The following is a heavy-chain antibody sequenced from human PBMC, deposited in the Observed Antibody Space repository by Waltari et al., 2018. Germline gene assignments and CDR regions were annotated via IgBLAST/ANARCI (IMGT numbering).Heavy chain of an antibody. CDR3: ARPPGGATDYFDY. D-gene: IGHD1-26*01. J-gene: IGHJ4*02. CDR1: GFTFSSYR. V-gene: IGHV3-7*01. CDR2: IKQDGSEK. Sequence: EVQLVESGGGLVQPGGSLRLSCEASGFTFSSYRLSWVRQAPGKGLEWVANIKQDGSEKYYVDSVKGRFTISRDNAKNSLYLQMNSLRAEDTAVYYCARPPGGATDYFDYWGQGTLVTVSS.